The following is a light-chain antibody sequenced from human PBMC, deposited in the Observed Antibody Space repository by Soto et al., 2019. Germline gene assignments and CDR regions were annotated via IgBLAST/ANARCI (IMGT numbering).Light chain of an antibody. Sequence: EIVLTQSPGTLSLSPGERATLSCRASQSVSSSFLAWYQQKPGQAPRLLIHGASSRATGIPDRFSGSGSATDVTLTISRLEPDDVAVYYCQQYGRSPLTFGQGTKVEIK. CDR3: QQYGRSPLT. V-gene: IGKV3-20*01. CDR2: GAS. J-gene: IGKJ1*01. CDR1: QSVSSSF.